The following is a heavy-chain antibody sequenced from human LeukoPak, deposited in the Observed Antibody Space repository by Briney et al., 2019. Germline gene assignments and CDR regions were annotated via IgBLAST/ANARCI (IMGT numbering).Heavy chain of an antibody. CDR3: AILTRGIAVAEFDY. D-gene: IGHD6-19*01. CDR1: GYTFTSYG. Sequence: ASVKVSCKASGYTFTSYGISWVRQAPGQGLEWMGWINPNSGGTNYAQKFQGRVTMTRDTSISTAYMELSRLRSDDTAVYYCAILTRGIAVAEFDYWGQGTLVTVSS. V-gene: IGHV1-2*02. CDR2: INPNSGGT. J-gene: IGHJ4*02.